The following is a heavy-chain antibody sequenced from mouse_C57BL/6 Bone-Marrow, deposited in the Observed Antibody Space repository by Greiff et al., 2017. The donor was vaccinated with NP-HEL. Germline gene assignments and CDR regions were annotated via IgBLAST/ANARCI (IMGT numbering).Heavy chain of an antibody. CDR2: IYPRSGNT. Sequence: QVQLQQSGAELARPGASVKLSCKASGYTFTSYGISWVKQRTGQGLEWIGEIYPRSGNTYYNEKFKGKATLTADTSSSTAYMELRSLTSEDSAVYFCARSLNYYGSSYWYFDVWGTGTTVTVSS. J-gene: IGHJ1*03. CDR3: ARSLNYYGSSYWYFDV. CDR1: GYTFTSYG. D-gene: IGHD1-1*01. V-gene: IGHV1-81*01.